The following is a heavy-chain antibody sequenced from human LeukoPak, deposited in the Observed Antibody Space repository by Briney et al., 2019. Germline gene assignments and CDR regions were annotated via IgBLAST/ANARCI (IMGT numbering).Heavy chain of an antibody. V-gene: IGHV1-24*01. CDR1: GYTFTSYY. CDR2: FDPEDGET. Sequence: ASVKVSCKASGYTFTSYYMHWVRQAPGKGLEWMGGFDPEDGETIYAQKFQGRVTMTEDTSTDTAYMELSSLRSEDTAVYYCATASWREGHGGAFDIWGQGTMVTVSS. J-gene: IGHJ3*02. CDR3: ATASWREGHGGAFDI. D-gene: IGHD6-13*01.